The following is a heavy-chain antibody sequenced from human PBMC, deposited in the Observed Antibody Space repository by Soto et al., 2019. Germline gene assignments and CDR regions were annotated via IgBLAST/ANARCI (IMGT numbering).Heavy chain of an antibody. CDR1: GYTFTGYY. Sequence: ASVKVSCKASGYTFTGYYMHWVRQAPGQGLEWMGWINPNSSGTNYAQKFQGRVTMTRDTSISTAYMELSRLRSDDTAVYYCARFMTTVTNYYYYGMDVWGQGTTVTVSS. CDR3: ARFMTTVTNYYYYGMDV. CDR2: INPNSSGT. D-gene: IGHD4-17*01. J-gene: IGHJ6*02. V-gene: IGHV1-2*02.